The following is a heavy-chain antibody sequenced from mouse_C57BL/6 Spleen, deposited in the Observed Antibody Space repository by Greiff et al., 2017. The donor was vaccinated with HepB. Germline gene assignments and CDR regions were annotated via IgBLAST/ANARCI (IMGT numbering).Heavy chain of an antibody. J-gene: IGHJ4*01. CDR2: ISYDGSN. V-gene: IGHV3-6*01. CDR1: GYSITSGYY. Sequence: EVQLVESGPGLVKPSQSLSLTCSVTGYSITSGYYWNWIRQFPGNKLEWMGYISYDGSNNYNPSLKNRISITRDTSKNQFFLKLNSVTTEDTATYYCARAGSSPYYAMDYWGQGTSVTVSS. D-gene: IGHD1-1*01. CDR3: ARAGSSPYYAMDY.